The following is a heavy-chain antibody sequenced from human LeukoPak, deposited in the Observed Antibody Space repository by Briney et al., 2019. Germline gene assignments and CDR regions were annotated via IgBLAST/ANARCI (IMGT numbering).Heavy chain of an antibody. CDR2: IFYSGNT. CDR1: GGSISSSNW. V-gene: IGHV4-4*02. D-gene: IGHD4-23*01. CDR3: ARDRPDYGGNRIDY. Sequence: SETLSLTCAVSGGSISSSNWWSWVRQPPGKGLEWIGSIFYSGNTYYNPSLKSRVTISVDTSKNQFSLKLSSVTAADTAVYYCARDRPDYGGNRIDYWGQGTLVTVSS. J-gene: IGHJ4*02.